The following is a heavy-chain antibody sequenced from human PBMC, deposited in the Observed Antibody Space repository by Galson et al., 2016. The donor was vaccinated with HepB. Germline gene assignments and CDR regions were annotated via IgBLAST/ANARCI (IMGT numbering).Heavy chain of an antibody. CDR3: AKVDTAMVTYYYGMDV. D-gene: IGHD5-18*01. CDR2: ISWNSGSI. Sequence: SLRLSCAASGFTFDDYAMHWVRQAPGKGLEWVSGISWNSGSIGYADSVKGRFTISRDNAKNSLYLQMNSLRAEDTALYYWAKVDTAMVTYYYGMDVWGQGTTVTVSS. J-gene: IGHJ6*02. V-gene: IGHV3-9*01. CDR1: GFTFDDYA.